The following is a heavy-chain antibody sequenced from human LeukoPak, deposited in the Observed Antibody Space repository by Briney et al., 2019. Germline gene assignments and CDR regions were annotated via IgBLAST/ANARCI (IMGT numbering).Heavy chain of an antibody. CDR3: AREQQWLVYMDV. J-gene: IGHJ6*03. V-gene: IGHV3-23*01. CDR2: ISGSGGST. CDR1: GFTFSSYA. Sequence: LSGGSLRLSCAASGFTFSSYAMSWVRQAPGKGLEWVSAISGSGGSTYYADSVKGRFTISRDNAKNSLYLQMNSLRAEDTAVYYCAREQQWLVYMDVWGKGTTVTVSS. D-gene: IGHD6-19*01.